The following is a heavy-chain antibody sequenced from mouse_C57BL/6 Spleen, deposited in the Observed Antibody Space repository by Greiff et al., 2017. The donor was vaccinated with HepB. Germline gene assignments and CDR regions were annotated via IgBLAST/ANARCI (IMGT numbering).Heavy chain of an antibody. CDR2: INYDGSST. Sequence: EVNVVESEGGLVQPGSSMKLSCTASGFTFSDYYMAWVRQVPEKGLEWVANINYDGSSTYYLDSLKSRFIISRDNAKNILYLQMSSLKSEDTATYYCARVYYDYDYFDYWGQGTTLTVSS. CDR1: GFTFSDYY. CDR3: ARVYYDYDYFDY. J-gene: IGHJ2*01. V-gene: IGHV5-16*01. D-gene: IGHD2-4*01.